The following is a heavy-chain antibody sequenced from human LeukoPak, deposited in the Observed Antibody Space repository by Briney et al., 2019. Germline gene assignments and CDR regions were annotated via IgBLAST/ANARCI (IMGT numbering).Heavy chain of an antibody. CDR3: AKDRYDSSGWYGDYFDY. V-gene: IGHV3-33*06. Sequence: PGGSLRLSCAASGFTFSSYGMHWVRQAPGKGLEWVAVIWYDGSNKYYADSVKGRFTISRDNSKNTLYLQMNSLRAEDTAVYYCAKDRYDSSGWYGDYFDYWGQGTLVTVSA. CDR1: GFTFSSYG. D-gene: IGHD6-19*01. J-gene: IGHJ4*02. CDR2: IWYDGSNK.